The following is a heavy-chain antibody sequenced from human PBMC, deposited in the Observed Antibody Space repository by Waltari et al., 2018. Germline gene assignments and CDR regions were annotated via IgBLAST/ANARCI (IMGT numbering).Heavy chain of an antibody. CDR3: VRSYTASPMDV. V-gene: IGHV3-72*01. CDR2: SRNKENSYTT. Sequence: EVQLVESGGDLVQPGGSLRLSSAASGFTLSDHYIDWVRQAPGKGLEWLGLSRNKENSYTTVYAASVKGRFTISRDDSNNLVYLQMNGLKIEDTAIYYCVRSYTASPMDVWGQGTTVTVSS. J-gene: IGHJ6*02. D-gene: IGHD2-2*02. CDR1: GFTLSDHY.